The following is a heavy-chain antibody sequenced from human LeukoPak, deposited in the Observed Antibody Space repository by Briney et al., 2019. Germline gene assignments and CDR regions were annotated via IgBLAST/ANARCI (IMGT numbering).Heavy chain of an antibody. Sequence: GXXLXXIGEINHSGSTNYNPSLKSRVTISVDTSKNQFSLKLSSVTAADTAVYYCARISVAATGIFDYWGQGTLVTVSS. CDR2: INHSGST. V-gene: IGHV4-34*01. J-gene: IGHJ4*02. CDR3: ARISVAATGIFDY. D-gene: IGHD6-19*01.